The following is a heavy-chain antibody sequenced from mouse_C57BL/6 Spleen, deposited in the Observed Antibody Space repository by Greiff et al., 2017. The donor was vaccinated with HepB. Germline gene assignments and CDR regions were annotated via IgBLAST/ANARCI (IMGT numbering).Heavy chain of an antibody. J-gene: IGHJ3*01. CDR3: ARHGGYYYGEHWFAY. V-gene: IGHV1-62-2*01. CDR2: FYPGSGSI. Sequence: VKLMESGAELVKPGASVKLSCKASGYTFTEYTIHWVKQRSGQGLEWIGWFYPGSGSIKYNEKVKDKATLTADKSSSTVYMELSRLTSEDAAVYFCARHGGYYYGEHWFAYWGQGTLVTVSA. D-gene: IGHD1-1*01. CDR1: GYTFTEYT.